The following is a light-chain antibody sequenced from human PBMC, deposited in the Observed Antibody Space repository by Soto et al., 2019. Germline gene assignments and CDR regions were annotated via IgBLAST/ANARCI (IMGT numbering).Light chain of an antibody. CDR3: QQYNSYPRT. Sequence: EIVLTQSPGTLSLSPGERATLSCRASQSVSSNFLAWYQQKPGQAPRLLIYGASSRATGIPDRFSGSGSGTDFTLTISSLQPEDFATYYCQQYNSYPRTFGQGTKVDI. CDR1: QSVSSNF. CDR2: GAS. V-gene: IGKV3-20*01. J-gene: IGKJ1*01.